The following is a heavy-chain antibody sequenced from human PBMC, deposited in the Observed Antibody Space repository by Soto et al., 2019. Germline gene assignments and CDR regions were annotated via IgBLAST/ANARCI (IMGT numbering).Heavy chain of an antibody. D-gene: IGHD2-2*02. J-gene: IGHJ4*02. CDR2: INHSGST. CDR3: ARVQSIERYPDY. V-gene: IGHV4-34*01. Sequence: QVQLQQWGAGLLKPSETLSLTCAVYGGSFSGYYWSWIRQPPGKGLEWIGEINHSGSTNYNPSLKSRDTISVDTSKNHFSLKLSSVTAADTAVYYCARVQSIERYPDYWGQGTLVTVSS. CDR1: GGSFSGYY.